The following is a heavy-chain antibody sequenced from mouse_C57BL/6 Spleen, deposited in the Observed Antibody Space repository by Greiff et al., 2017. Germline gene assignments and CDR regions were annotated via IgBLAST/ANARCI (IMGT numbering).Heavy chain of an antibody. CDR1: GFTFSSYG. V-gene: IGHV5-6*01. D-gene: IGHD4-1*01. CDR2: ISSGGSYT. Sequence: EVHLVESGGDLVKPGGSLKLSCAASGFTFSSYGMSWVRQTPDKRLAWVATISSGGSYTYYPDSVKGRFTISRDNAKNTLYLQMSSLKSEDTAMYYCARRANWVFDYWGQGTTLTVSS. J-gene: IGHJ2*01. CDR3: ARRANWVFDY.